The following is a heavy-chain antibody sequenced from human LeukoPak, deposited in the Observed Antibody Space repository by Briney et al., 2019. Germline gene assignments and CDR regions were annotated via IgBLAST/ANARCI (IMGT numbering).Heavy chain of an antibody. J-gene: IGHJ6*02. Sequence: GGSLRLSCAASGFTFSSYWMSWVRQAPGKGLEWVANIKQDGSEKYYVDSVKGRFTISRDNAKNSLYLQMSSLRAEDTAVYYCASLKVNDYYYAMDVWGQGTTVTVSS. CDR3: ASLKVNDYYYAMDV. CDR2: IKQDGSEK. V-gene: IGHV3-7*01. CDR1: GFTFSSYW. D-gene: IGHD4-11*01.